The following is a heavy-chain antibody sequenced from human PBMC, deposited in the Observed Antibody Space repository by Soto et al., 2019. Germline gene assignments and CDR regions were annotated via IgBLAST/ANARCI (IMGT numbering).Heavy chain of an antibody. V-gene: IGHV2-5*02. CDR1: GFSLSTSGVG. D-gene: IGHD6-13*01. J-gene: IGHJ4*02. Sequence: QITLKESGPTLVKPTQTLTLTCTFSGFSLSTSGVGVGWIRQPPGKALEWLALIYWDDDKRYSPSLKSRLTITKDTSKNQVVLTMTNMDPVDPATYYCAHESLAAAGDYWGQGTLVTVSS. CDR3: AHESLAAAGDY. CDR2: IYWDDDK.